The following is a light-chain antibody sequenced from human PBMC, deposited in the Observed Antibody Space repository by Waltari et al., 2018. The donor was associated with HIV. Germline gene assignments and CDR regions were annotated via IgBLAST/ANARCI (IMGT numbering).Light chain of an antibody. J-gene: IGLJ2*01. CDR1: NSDIGPYYY. V-gene: IGLV2-8*01. CDR2: EVT. Sequence: QSALTQPPSASGSPGQSVTLSCTGTNSDIGPYYYVSCYQQHPGKAPKLVISEVTKRPSGVSDRFSGSKSGNTAFLTVSGLQAEDEADYYCSSFANRDGFYVLFGGGTRLTVL. CDR3: SSFANRDGFYVL.